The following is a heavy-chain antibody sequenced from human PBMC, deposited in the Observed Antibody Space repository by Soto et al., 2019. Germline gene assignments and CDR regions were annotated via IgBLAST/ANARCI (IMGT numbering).Heavy chain of an antibody. CDR3: ARDFATHCSGSTCYPYAY. V-gene: IGHV3-9*01. D-gene: IGHD2-15*01. CDR1: GFTFDDYA. Sequence: GGSLRLSCAASGFTFDDYAMHWVRQAPGKGLGWVSGISWNSGSIGYADSVKGRFTISRDNAKNSLYLQMNSLRAEDTALYYCARDFATHCSGSTCYPYAYWGQGALVTVSS. CDR2: ISWNSGSI. J-gene: IGHJ4*02.